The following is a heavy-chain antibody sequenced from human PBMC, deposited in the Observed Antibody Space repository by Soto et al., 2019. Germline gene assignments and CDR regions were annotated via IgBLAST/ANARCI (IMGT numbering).Heavy chain of an antibody. CDR2: ISYDGSNK. CDR1: GFTFSSYA. D-gene: IGHD1-1*01. Sequence: PGGSLRLSCAASGFTFSSYAMHWVRQAPGKGLEWVAVISYDGSNKYYADSVKGRFTISRDNSKNTLYLQMNSLRAEDTAVYYCARELNWNDYDAFDIWGQGPMVTVSS. V-gene: IGHV3-30-3*01. J-gene: IGHJ3*02. CDR3: ARELNWNDYDAFDI.